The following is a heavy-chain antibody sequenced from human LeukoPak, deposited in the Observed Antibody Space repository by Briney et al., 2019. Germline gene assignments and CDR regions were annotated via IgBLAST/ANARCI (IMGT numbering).Heavy chain of an antibody. CDR2: IYSGGST. J-gene: IGHJ4*02. V-gene: IGHV3-53*01. D-gene: IGHD3-22*01. CDR1: GFTVSSNY. CDR3: ARTGDSSGYYPFDY. Sequence: GGSLRLSCAASGFTVSSNYMSWVRQAPGKGLEWVSVIYSGGSTYYADSVKGRFTISRDNSKNTLYLQTNSLRAEDTAVYYCARTGDSSGYYPFDYWGQGTLVTVSS.